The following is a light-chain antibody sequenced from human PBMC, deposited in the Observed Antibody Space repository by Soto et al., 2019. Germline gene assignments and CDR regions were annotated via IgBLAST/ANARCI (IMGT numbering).Light chain of an antibody. CDR2: ENN. V-gene: IGLV1-51*02. CDR1: SSNIGSDY. Sequence: QSVLTQPPSVSAAPGQSVTISCSGSSSNIGSDYVSWYQQLPGTAPKLLIYENNKRPSGIADRFSGSKSGTSATLGITGLQTGDEADYYCAAWDKSLSGGVFGGGTKLTVL. J-gene: IGLJ2*01. CDR3: AAWDKSLSGGV.